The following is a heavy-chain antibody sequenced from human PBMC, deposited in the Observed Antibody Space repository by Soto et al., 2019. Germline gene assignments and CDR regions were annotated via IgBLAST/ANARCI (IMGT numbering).Heavy chain of an antibody. V-gene: IGHV3-74*01. D-gene: IGHD1-26*01. CDR3: ASGGSGTYGRFDP. CDR1: GFPFSSSW. J-gene: IGHJ5*02. CDR2: INSGGTTS. Sequence: EVQLVESGGDLVQPGGSLRLSCAASGFPFSSSWMHWFRQAPGKGLVWVSRINSGGTTSYYADSVKGRFTISRDNAKSTLYLQMNSLRVDDTAVYFCASGGSGTYGRFDPWGQGTLVSVSS.